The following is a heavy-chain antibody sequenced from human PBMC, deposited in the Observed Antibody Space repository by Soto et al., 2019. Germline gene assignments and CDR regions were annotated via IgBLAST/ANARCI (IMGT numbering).Heavy chain of an antibody. Sequence: PGESLKISCKGSGYSFTSYWIGWVRQMPGKGLEWMGRIDPSDSYTNYSPSFQGHVTISADKSISTAYLQWSSLKASDTAMYYCARHQPDDFWSGHGMDVWGQGTTVTVSS. D-gene: IGHD3-3*01. CDR2: IDPSDSYT. V-gene: IGHV5-10-1*01. CDR1: GYSFTSYW. CDR3: ARHQPDDFWSGHGMDV. J-gene: IGHJ6*02.